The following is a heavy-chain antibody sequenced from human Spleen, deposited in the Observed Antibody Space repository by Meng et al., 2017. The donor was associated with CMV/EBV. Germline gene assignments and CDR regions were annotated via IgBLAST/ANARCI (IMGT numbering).Heavy chain of an antibody. J-gene: IGHJ6*02. CDR3: ARESRGYCSTTSCYRFQGYYGMDV. Sequence: GGSLRLSCAASAFNFSSCATSWVRQAPGKGLEWVTNIKQDGSETYYVDSVKGRFTISRDNAKKSLYLQMNSLRAEDTAVYYCARESRGYCSTTSCYRFQGYYGMDVWGQGTTVTVSS. V-gene: IGHV3-7*01. CDR1: AFNFSSCA. CDR2: IKQDGSET. D-gene: IGHD2-2*02.